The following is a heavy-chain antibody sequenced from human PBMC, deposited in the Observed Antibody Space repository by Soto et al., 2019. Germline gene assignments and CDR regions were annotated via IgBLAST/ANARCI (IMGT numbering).Heavy chain of an antibody. V-gene: IGHV3-11*05. CDR3: AAPRGGSGYYPWDC. CDR2: SSGSGSDT. J-gene: IGHJ4*02. CDR1: GFTFSDYY. D-gene: IGHD5-12*01. Sequence: QVQLVQSGGGLVKPGGSLRLSCAASGFTFSDYYMSWIRQAPGKGLEWIAYSSGSGSDTNYADSVKGRFTISRDNAKNSLYLQMNSLRAEDTAMYYCAAPRGGSGYYPWDCWGQGTLVTVSS.